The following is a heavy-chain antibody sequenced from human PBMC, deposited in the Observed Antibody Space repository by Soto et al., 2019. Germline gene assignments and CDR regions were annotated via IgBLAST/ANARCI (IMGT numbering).Heavy chain of an antibody. Sequence: ASVKVSCKASGYTFTSYDINWVRQATGQGLEWMGSMNPNSGNTGYAQKFQGRVTMTRNTSISTAYMELSSLRSEDTAVYYCARGRDILTGYYYYYYGMDVWGQGTTVTVSS. CDR1: GYTFTSYD. CDR3: ARGRDILTGYYYYYYGMDV. CDR2: MNPNSGNT. D-gene: IGHD3-9*01. J-gene: IGHJ6*02. V-gene: IGHV1-8*01.